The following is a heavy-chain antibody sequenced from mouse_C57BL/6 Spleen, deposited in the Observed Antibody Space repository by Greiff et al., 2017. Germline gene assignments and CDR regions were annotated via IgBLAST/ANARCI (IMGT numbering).Heavy chain of an antibody. CDR2: IWWDDDK. Sequence: QVTLKECGPGILQPSQTLSLSCSFSGFSLSTFGMGVGWIRQPSGKGLEWLAHIWWDDDKYYNPALKSRLTISKDTSKNQVFLKIANVDTADTATYYCARMSVGDYFGYWGQGTTLTVSS. J-gene: IGHJ2*01. V-gene: IGHV8-8*01. CDR1: GFSLSTFGMG. CDR3: ARMSVGDYFGY.